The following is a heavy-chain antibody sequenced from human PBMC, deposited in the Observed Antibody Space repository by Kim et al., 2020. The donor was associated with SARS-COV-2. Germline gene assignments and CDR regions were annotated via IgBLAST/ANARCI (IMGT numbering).Heavy chain of an antibody. CDR3: ARSPDSSSWYFMWFDP. J-gene: IGHJ5*02. D-gene: IGHD6-13*01. CDR2: NNTNTGNP. Sequence: ASVKVSCKASGYTFTSYAMNWERHAPGQGLEWMGWNNTNTGNPTYAQGFTGRFVFSLDHSVSTVYLQISSLKAEDTAVYYCARSPDSSSWYFMWFDPWGQGTLVTGSS. CDR1: GYTFTSYA. V-gene: IGHV7-4-1*02.